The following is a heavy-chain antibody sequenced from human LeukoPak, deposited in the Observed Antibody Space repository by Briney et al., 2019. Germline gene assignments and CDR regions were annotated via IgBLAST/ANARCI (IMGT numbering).Heavy chain of an antibody. D-gene: IGHD5-12*01. CDR1: GFTFSGYW. V-gene: IGHV3-7*04. CDR2: IKQDGSES. J-gene: IGHJ4*02. Sequence: PGGSLRLSCVGSGFTFSGYWMRWVRQAPGKGLEWVANIKQDGSESYYVDSVKGRFTISRDNAKNSLYLQMNSLRAEDTAVYYCARDKWIGNYWGQGTLVTVSS. CDR3: ARDKWIGNY.